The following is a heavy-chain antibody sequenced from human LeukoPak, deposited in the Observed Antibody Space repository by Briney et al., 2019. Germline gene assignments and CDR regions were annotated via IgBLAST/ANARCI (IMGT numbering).Heavy chain of an antibody. V-gene: IGHV4-39*01. CDR1: GGSISSSSYY. Sequence: PSETLSLTCTVSGGSISSSSYYWGWIRQPPGKGLGWIGSIYYSGSTYYNPSLKSRVTISVDTSKNQFSLKLSSVTAADTAVYYCARDHTYYYDSSGFGYWGQGTLVTVSS. D-gene: IGHD3-22*01. CDR3: ARDHTYYYDSSGFGY. CDR2: IYYSGST. J-gene: IGHJ4*02.